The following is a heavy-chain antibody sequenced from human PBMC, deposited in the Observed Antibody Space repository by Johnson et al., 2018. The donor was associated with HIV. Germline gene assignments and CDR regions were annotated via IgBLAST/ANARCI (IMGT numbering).Heavy chain of an antibody. V-gene: IGHV3-30-3*01. D-gene: IGHD3-16*01. J-gene: IGHJ3*02. Sequence: QMQLVESGGGVVQPGRSLRLSCAATGFTFNSYAMHWVRQAPGKGLEWVAVISYDGINKYYADSVKGRFTISRDNSKKTLYLQMNSLRPEDTAVYYCAREVYAHDAFEIWGQGTMVTVSS. CDR3: AREVYAHDAFEI. CDR2: ISYDGINK. CDR1: GFTFNSYA.